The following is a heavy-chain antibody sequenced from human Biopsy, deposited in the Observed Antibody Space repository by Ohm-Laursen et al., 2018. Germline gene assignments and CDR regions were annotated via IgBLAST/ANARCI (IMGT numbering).Heavy chain of an antibody. CDR2: INQDGSEK. D-gene: IGHD5-24*01. CDR3: ARDER. V-gene: IGHV3-7*01. CDR1: RFTFSRYW. J-gene: IGHJ4*02. Sequence: SLRLSCAASRFTFSRYWMNWVRQAPGKGLEWVANINQDGSEKYYVDSVKGRFTISRDNAESSMYLQMSSLTVDDTAVYYCARDERWGQGTLVTVSS.